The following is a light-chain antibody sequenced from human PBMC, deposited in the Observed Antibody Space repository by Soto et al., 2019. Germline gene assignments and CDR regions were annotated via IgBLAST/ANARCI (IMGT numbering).Light chain of an antibody. CDR1: SSNIGAGYD. CDR3: QSYDSSLSAYV. Sequence: QAVLAQPPTVCGSPAEKGTISCTGSSSNIGAGYDLHWYQQLPGTAPKLLLYGNNNRPSGVPDRFSGSKSGTSASLAITGLQAEDEADYYCQSYDSSLSAYVFGTGTKVTVL. J-gene: IGLJ1*01. V-gene: IGLV1-40*01. CDR2: GNN.